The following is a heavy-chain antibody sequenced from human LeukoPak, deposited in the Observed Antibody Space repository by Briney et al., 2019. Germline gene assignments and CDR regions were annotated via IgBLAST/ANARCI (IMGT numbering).Heavy chain of an antibody. J-gene: IGHJ4*02. V-gene: IGHV4-61*08. Sequence: SETLSPTCTVSGGSISSGGYYWSWIRQPPGKGLEWIGYIYYSGSTNYNPSLKSRVTISVDTSKNQFSLKLSSVTAADTAVYYCARVGGSYTQYYFDYWGQGTLVTVSS. CDR2: IYYSGST. CDR1: GGSISSGGYY. D-gene: IGHD1-26*01. CDR3: ARVGGSYTQYYFDY.